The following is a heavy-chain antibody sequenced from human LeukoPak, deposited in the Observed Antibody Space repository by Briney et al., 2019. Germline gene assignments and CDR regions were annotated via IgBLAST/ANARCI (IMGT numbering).Heavy chain of an antibody. Sequence: ASVKVSCKASGYTFTSYGISWVRQAPGQGLEWMGWISAYNGNTNYAQKLQGRVTMTADTSTSTAYMELRSLRSDDAAVYYCATNDYGDSFDYWGQGTLVTVSS. D-gene: IGHD4-17*01. V-gene: IGHV1-18*01. CDR3: ATNDYGDSFDY. CDR1: GYTFTSYG. J-gene: IGHJ4*02. CDR2: ISAYNGNT.